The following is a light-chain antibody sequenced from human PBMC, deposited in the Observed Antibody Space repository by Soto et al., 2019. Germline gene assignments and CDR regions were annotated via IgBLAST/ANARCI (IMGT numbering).Light chain of an antibody. V-gene: IGLV2-14*01. CDR2: QVT. CDR1: SSDLAIYNY. J-gene: IGLJ1*01. CDR3: SSYTDSSNYV. Sequence: QSALAQAASVSGYPGRTINIYCTGTSSDLAIYNYVSWYQQQPGKAPKLMIYQVTNRPSGVSNRFSGSSSGNTASLTISGLQAEDEADYYCSSYTDSSNYVFGTGTKVTVL.